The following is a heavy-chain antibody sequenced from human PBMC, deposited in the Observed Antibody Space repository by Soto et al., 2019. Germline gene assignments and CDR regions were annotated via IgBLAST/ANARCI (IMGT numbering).Heavy chain of an antibody. Sequence: VASVKVSCNASGYTFTSDGISWLRQAPGQGLEWGGLISAYNGNTNYAQKLQGRVTITTDTSTRTAYMELRSLRSEDTDVYYCAIQGGWLGQLLYPSNGFGPWGQGTLVTVSS. V-gene: IGHV1-18*01. CDR2: ISAYNGNT. J-gene: IGHJ5*02. D-gene: IGHD3-10*01. CDR3: AIQGGWLGQLLYPSNGFGP. CDR1: GYTFTSDG.